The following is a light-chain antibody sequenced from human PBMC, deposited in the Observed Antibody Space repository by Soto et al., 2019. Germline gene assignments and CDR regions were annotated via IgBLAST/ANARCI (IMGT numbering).Light chain of an antibody. CDR2: GAS. V-gene: IGKV3-20*01. CDR3: QQYGSSGT. Sequence: EIVLYQSLGTLSLTKGESATLSCRASQSVSNNYLAWYQQKPGQAPRLLIYGASNRATGIPDRFSGSGSGTDFTLTISRLEPEDFAVYYCQQYGSSGTFGQGTKVDVK. J-gene: IGKJ1*01. CDR1: QSVSNNY.